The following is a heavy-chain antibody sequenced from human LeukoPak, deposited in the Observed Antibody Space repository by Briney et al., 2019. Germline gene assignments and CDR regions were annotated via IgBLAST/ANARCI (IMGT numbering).Heavy chain of an antibody. V-gene: IGHV4-39*07. Sequence: SETLSLTCTVSGGSISSSSYYWGWIRQPPGKGLEWIGSFYYSGSTYYNPSLKSRVTIPVATSKNQFSLKLSSVTAADTAIYYCAKNGQSGFSFDPWGQGTLVTVSS. D-gene: IGHD1-26*01. CDR2: FYYSGST. J-gene: IGHJ5*01. CDR1: GGSISSSSYY. CDR3: AKNGQSGFSFDP.